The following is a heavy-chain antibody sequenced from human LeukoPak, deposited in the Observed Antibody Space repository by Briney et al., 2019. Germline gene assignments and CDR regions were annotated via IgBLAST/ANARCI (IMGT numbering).Heavy chain of an antibody. CDR3: TRSSTWGSKYYFDY. V-gene: IGHV3-49*03. J-gene: IGHJ4*02. CDR2: IRSKAYGGTT. D-gene: IGHD3-16*01. Sequence: GGCLRLSCTASGFTFVDYAMSWFRQAPGKGLEWVGFIRSKAYGGTTEYAASVKGRFTISRDDSKSIAYLQMNSLKTEDTAVYYCTRSSTWGSKYYFDYWGQGTLVTVSS. CDR1: GFTFVDYA.